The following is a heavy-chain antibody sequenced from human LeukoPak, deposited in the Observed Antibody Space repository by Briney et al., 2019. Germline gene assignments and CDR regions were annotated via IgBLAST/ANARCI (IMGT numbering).Heavy chain of an antibody. V-gene: IGHV4-59*08. Sequence: SETLSLTCTVSGDSINSYYWSWIPQPPGKGPERIAYIYYSGNTNYNPSLKSRVTISVDTSKIQFSLKLTSVTAADTAVYYCARLPSSSSPRRQFDVWGRGTLVTVSS. J-gene: IGHJ2*01. D-gene: IGHD6-13*01. CDR3: ARLPSSSSPRRQFDV. CDR1: GDSINSYY. CDR2: IYYSGNT.